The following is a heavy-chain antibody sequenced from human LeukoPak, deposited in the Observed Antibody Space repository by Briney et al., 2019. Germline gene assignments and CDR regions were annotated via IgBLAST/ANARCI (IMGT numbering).Heavy chain of an antibody. V-gene: IGHV4-34*01. CDR2: INHSGST. D-gene: IGHD1-14*01. Sequence: SETLSLTCAVYGGSFSGYYWSWIRQPPGKGLEWIGEINHSGSTNYNPSLKSRVTISVDTSKNQFSLKLSSVTAADTAVYYCARSVSAVGCTGSFDYWGQGTLVTVSS. J-gene: IGHJ4*02. CDR3: ARSVSAVGCTGSFDY. CDR1: GGSFSGYY.